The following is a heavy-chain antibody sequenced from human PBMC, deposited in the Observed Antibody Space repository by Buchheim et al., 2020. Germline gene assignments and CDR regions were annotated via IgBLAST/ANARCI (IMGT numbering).Heavy chain of an antibody. CDR2: ISYDGSNK. D-gene: IGHD2-15*01. Sequence: QVQLVESGGGVVQPGRSLRLSCAASGFTFSSYGMHWVRQAPGKGLEWVAVISYDGSNKYYADSVKGRFTISRDHSKNTLYLQMNSLRAEDTAVYYCARDAWWELNWFDPWGQGTL. CDR3: ARDAWWELNWFDP. V-gene: IGHV3-30*03. J-gene: IGHJ5*02. CDR1: GFTFSSYG.